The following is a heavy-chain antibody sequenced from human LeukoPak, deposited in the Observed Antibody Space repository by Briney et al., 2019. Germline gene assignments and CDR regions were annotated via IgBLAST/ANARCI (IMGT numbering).Heavy chain of an antibody. CDR2: IYSGGST. J-gene: IGHJ3*01. CDR1: GFTVSSTY. D-gene: IGHD7-27*01. V-gene: IGHV3-53*01. Sequence: PGRSLRLSCAASGFTVSSTYMSWVRQAPGKGLEWVSVIYSGGSTYYADSVKGRFTISRDNSKNTLCLQMNSLRAEDTAVYYCAKFADPGVWGQGTMVTVSS. CDR3: AKFADPGV.